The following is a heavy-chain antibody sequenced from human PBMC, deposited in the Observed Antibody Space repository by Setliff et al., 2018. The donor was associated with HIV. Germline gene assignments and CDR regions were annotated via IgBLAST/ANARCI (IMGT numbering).Heavy chain of an antibody. Sequence: LSLTCTVSGGSISSYYWNWIRQPPGKGLEWIGYIYYSGSTNYNPSLKSRVTISLDTSKNQFSLKLSSVTAADTAVYYCARDKRGTYGFNNWFDPWGQGTLVTVSS. CDR2: IYYSGST. CDR1: GGSISSYY. D-gene: IGHD3-10*01. CDR3: ARDKRGTYGFNNWFDP. V-gene: IGHV4-59*01. J-gene: IGHJ5*02.